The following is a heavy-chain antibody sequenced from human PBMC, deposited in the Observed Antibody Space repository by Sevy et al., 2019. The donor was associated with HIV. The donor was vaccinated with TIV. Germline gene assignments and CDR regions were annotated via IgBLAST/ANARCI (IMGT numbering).Heavy chain of an antibody. Sequence: SETLSLTCTVSGGSISSYYWSWIRQPPGKGLEWIGYIYYSGSTNYNPSLKSRVTISVDTSKNQFSLKLSSVTAADTAMYYCARHPGHYYYYMDVWGKGTTVTVSS. CDR1: GGSISSYY. CDR2: IYYSGST. D-gene: IGHD7-27*01. J-gene: IGHJ6*03. CDR3: ARHPGHYYYYMDV. V-gene: IGHV4-59*08.